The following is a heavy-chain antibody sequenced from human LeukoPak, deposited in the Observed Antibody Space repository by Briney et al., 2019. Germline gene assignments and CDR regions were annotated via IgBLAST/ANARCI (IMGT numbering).Heavy chain of an antibody. V-gene: IGHV4-39*01. J-gene: IGHJ4*02. CDR1: GGSISSSRYY. CDR3: ASANGYSYGPIDY. Sequence: KPSETLSLTCTVSGGSISSSRYYWGWIRQPPGKGLEWIGSIYYSGSTYYNPSLKSRVTISVDTSKNQFSLKLSSVTAADTAVYYCASANGYSYGPIDYWGQGTLVTVSS. D-gene: IGHD5-18*01. CDR2: IYYSGST.